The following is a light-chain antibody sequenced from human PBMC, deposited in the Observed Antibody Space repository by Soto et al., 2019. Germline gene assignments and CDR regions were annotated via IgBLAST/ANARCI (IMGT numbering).Light chain of an antibody. CDR3: QQYSNWPLT. CDR2: DAS. V-gene: IGKV3-15*01. CDR1: QSISSN. Sequence: EIVLTQSPATLSVSPGERATLSCRASQSISSNLAWYQQKPGQVPRLLIYDASTRAAGIPARFSGSGSGTEFTLTISSLQSEDFAVYYCQQYSNWPLTFGGGTKVDIK. J-gene: IGKJ4*01.